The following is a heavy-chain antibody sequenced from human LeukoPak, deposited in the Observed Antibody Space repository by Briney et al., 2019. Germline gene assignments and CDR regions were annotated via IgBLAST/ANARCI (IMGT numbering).Heavy chain of an antibody. CDR2: IRYDGNNK. D-gene: IGHD6-19*01. J-gene: IGHJ4*02. V-gene: IGHV3-30*02. CDR3: AKGLYSSGWYYFDS. CDR1: GFTFSNYG. Sequence: GSLRLSCAASGFTFSNYGMHWVRQAPGKGLEWVGVIRYDGNNKYYADSVKGRFTISRDNSKNTLYLQMNSLRAEDTAVYYCAKGLYSSGWYYFDSWGQGTLVTVSS.